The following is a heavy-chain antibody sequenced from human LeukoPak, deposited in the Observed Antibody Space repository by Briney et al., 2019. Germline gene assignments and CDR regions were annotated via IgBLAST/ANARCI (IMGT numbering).Heavy chain of an antibody. Sequence: GGSLRLSCAASGFTFSDYYMSWIRQAPGKGLEWVSYISSSGSTIYYADSVKGRFTISRDNSKNTLYLQMNSLRAEDTAVYYCAKAGVDFFVHYYFDYWGQGTLVTVSS. CDR3: AKAGVDFFVHYYFDY. CDR1: GFTFSDYY. CDR2: ISSSGSTI. J-gene: IGHJ4*02. D-gene: IGHD3-3*01. V-gene: IGHV3-11*01.